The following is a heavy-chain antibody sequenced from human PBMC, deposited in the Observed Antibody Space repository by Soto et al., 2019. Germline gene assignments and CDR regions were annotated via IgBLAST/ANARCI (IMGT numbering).Heavy chain of an antibody. Sequence: GASVQVSCKDSGYTFTSYDINWVRQATGQGLEWMGWMNPNSGNTGYAQKFQGRVTMTRNTSVSTAYMQLSSLRSEDTAVYYCARGYDSSSWYDAFDIWGQGTMVTVSS. V-gene: IGHV1-8*01. D-gene: IGHD6-13*01. CDR1: GYTFTSYD. CDR3: ARGYDSSSWYDAFDI. J-gene: IGHJ3*02. CDR2: MNPNSGNT.